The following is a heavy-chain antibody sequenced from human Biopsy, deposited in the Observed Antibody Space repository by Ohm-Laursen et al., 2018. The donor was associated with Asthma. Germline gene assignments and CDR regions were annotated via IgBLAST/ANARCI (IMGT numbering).Heavy chain of an antibody. V-gene: IGHV3-30*18. CDR1: GFTFSSYG. CDR3: AKDTEGRYDFWSGLSYNYYSMDV. D-gene: IGHD3-3*01. Sequence: RSLRLSCATSGFTFSSYGMYWVRQAPGKGLEWVAVISYDGSNKYYADSVKGRFTISRDNSKNTLYLQMNSLRAEDTAVYYCAKDTEGRYDFWSGLSYNYYSMDVWGQGTTVTVSS. J-gene: IGHJ6*02. CDR2: ISYDGSNK.